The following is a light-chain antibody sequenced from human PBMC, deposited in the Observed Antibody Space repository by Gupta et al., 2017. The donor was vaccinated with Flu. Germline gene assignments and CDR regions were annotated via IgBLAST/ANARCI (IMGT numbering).Light chain of an antibody. V-gene: IGLV3-9*01. CDR3: QVWDSSTRVV. CDR1: NIGSKN. Sequence: LGQTARITCGGNNIGSKNVHGYQQKPGQAPVLVIYRDSNRPSGIPERLSGSNSGNTATLTISRAQAGDEADYYCQVWDSSTRVVFGGGTKLSVL. J-gene: IGLJ2*01. CDR2: RDS.